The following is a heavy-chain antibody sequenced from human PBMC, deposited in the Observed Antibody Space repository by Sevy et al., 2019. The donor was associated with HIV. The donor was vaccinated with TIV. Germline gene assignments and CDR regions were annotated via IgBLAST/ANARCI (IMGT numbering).Heavy chain of an antibody. Sequence: ASVKVSCKTSGYPFTNYGVTWVRQAPGQGLEWMGWMSTYNGNTNYAQKYQGRVTMTTDTSTNTVYMELRSLRSDDTAIYYCASDTFVYYIDYWGQGTLVTVSS. J-gene: IGHJ4*02. D-gene: IGHD3-16*01. CDR2: MSTYNGNT. V-gene: IGHV1-18*01. CDR3: ASDTFVYYIDY. CDR1: GYPFTNYG.